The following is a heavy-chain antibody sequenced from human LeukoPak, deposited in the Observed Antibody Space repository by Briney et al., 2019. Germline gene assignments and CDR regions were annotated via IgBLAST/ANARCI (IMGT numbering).Heavy chain of an antibody. CDR2: IRHDESKT. D-gene: IGHD3-16*01. J-gene: IGHJ6*03. Sequence: GGSLRLSCAASGLIFSSYGMHWVRQAPGEGLEWVAYIRHDESKTFYADSVKGRFTISRDNSKNALYLQMHSLRAEDTALYYCAKPVIPSAYQGTYYMDVWGKGTTVTVSS. CDR1: GLIFSSYG. CDR3: AKPVIPSAYQGTYYMDV. V-gene: IGHV3-30*02.